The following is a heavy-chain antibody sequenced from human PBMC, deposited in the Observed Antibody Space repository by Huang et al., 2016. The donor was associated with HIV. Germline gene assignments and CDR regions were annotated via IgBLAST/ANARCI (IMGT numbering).Heavy chain of an antibody. V-gene: IGHV3-30*18. D-gene: IGHD1-26*01. Sequence: QVQLVESGGGVVQPGRSLRLSCASFGFTFNKFDMHWVRQAPGKGLGWVEIISYDGSSKYHADSVKGRFTISRDNSKNTVYLQMNSLRVEDTAVYDCAKDGRGSGTYYDYFEYWGQGTLVTVSS. CDR3: AKDGRGSGTYYDYFEY. CDR2: ISYDGSSK. J-gene: IGHJ4*02. CDR1: GFTFNKFD.